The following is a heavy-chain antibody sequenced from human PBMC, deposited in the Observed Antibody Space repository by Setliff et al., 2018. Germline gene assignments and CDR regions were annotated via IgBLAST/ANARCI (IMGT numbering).Heavy chain of an antibody. J-gene: IGHJ4*02. CDR2: IYYGGSA. V-gene: IGHV4-39*07. CDR3: ARILGYCSGGSCYVPY. Sequence: EALSLTCTVSGGSISSSNYYWGWIRQPPGKGLEWIGNIYYGGSAYYNPSLKSRVTISVDTSKNQFSLKLSSVTAADTAMYYCARILGYCSGGSCYVPYWCQGTLVTVSS. CDR1: GGSISSSNYY. D-gene: IGHD2-15*01.